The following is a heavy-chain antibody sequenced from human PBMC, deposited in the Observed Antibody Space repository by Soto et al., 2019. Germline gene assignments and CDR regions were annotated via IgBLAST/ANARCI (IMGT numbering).Heavy chain of an antibody. D-gene: IGHD3-22*01. J-gene: IGHJ5*02. CDR1: GGTLKSSSISC. Sequence: TGSVSGGTLKSSSISCWVLMRQPPGKGREWIASFFIGGNTYYNPSVKSRVTISVDTSKNQFSLKLISVTAADTAVYFCARRHGLDIDP. CDR2: FFIGGNT. CDR3: ARRHGLDIDP. V-gene: IGHV4-39*01.